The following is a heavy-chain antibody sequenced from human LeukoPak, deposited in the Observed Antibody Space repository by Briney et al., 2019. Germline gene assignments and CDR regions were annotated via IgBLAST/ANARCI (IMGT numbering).Heavy chain of an antibody. D-gene: IGHD4-17*01. CDR2: KNPNSGRT. CDR3: ARDPVYGDYVDAFDI. CDR1: GYTFTSYD. Sequence: ASVKVSCKASGYTFTSYDINWVRQATGQGLEWMGWKNPNSGRTGFAQKFQGRLTMTTDTSISTAYMELSSLTSEDTAVYYCARDPVYGDYVDAFDIWGQGTMVTVSS. J-gene: IGHJ3*02. V-gene: IGHV1-8*01.